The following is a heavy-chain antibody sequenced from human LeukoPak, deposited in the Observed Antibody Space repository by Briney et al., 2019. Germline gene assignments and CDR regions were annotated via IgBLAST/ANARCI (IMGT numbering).Heavy chain of an antibody. CDR1: GGSISSGSYY. J-gene: IGHJ4*02. CDR3: ARVVDSAMVTPFDY. Sequence: SETLSLTCTVSGGSISSGSYYWGWIRQPPGKGLEWIGYIHYSGSTNLNPSLKSRVTISIDTSKSQFSLRLSSVTAADTAVYYCARVVDSAMVTPFDYWGQGTLVAVSS. CDR2: IHYSGST. V-gene: IGHV4-61*01. D-gene: IGHD5-18*01.